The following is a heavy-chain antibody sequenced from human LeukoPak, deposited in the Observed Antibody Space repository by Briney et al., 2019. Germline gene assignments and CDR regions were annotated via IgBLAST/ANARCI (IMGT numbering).Heavy chain of an antibody. CDR2: ITSSGTYI. D-gene: IGHD2-15*01. CDR3: ARGGRCSGDNCYATLYDY. Sequence: GGSLGLSCAASGFDFNNYNMNWVRQAPGKGLEWVSSITSSGTYIYYADSVKGRFTISRDNAKNSLYLQMNSLRPEDTAIYYCARGGRCSGDNCYATLYDYWGQGTVVTVSS. J-gene: IGHJ4*02. CDR1: GFDFNNYN. V-gene: IGHV3-21*06.